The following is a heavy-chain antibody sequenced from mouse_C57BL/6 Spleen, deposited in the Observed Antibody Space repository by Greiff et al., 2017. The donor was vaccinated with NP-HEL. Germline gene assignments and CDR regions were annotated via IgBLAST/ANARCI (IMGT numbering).Heavy chain of an antibody. D-gene: IGHD1-1*01. CDR1: GYTFTGYW. CDR2: ILPGSGST. CDR3: AGNTISTVVAKDY. V-gene: IGHV1-9*01. Sequence: VQLQQSGAELMKPGASVKLSCKATGYTFTGYWIEWVKQRPGHGLEWIGEILPGSGSTNYNEKFKGKATFTADTSSNTAYMQLISLTTDDSAIYYGAGNTISTVVAKDYWGQGTTLTVSS. J-gene: IGHJ2*01.